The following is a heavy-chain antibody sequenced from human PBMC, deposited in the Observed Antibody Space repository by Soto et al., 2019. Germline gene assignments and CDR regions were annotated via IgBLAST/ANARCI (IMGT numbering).Heavy chain of an antibody. CDR3: VRGPNDSSSPHYYYYYGMDV. J-gene: IGHJ6*02. D-gene: IGHD6-6*01. Sequence: ASVKVSCKASGYTFTGYYMHWVRQAPGQGLEWMGWINPNSGGTNYAQKFQGRVTMTRDTSISTAYMELSRLRSDDTAVYYCVRGPNDSSSPHYYYYYGMDVWGQGTTVTVSS. CDR2: INPNSGGT. CDR1: GYTFTGYY. V-gene: IGHV1-2*02.